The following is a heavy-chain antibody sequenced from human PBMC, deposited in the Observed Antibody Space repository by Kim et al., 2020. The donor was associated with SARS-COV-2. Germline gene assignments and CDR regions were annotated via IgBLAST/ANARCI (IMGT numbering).Heavy chain of an antibody. CDR1: GFTFSSYW. CDR3: ARWSRSQNSYYYYGMDV. V-gene: IGHV3-7*01. J-gene: IGHJ6*02. Sequence: GGSLRLSCAASGFTFSSYWMSWVRQAPGKGLEWVANIKQDGSEKYYVDSVKGRFTISRDNAKNSLYLQMNSLRAEGTAVYYCARWSRSQNSYYYYGMDVWGQVTTVTVSS. CDR2: IKQDGSEK.